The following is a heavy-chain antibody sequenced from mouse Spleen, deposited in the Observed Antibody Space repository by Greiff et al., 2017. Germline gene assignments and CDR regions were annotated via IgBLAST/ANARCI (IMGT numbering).Heavy chain of an antibody. V-gene: IGHV14-3*01. D-gene: IGHD2-4*01. CDR1: GFNIKNTY. Sequence: EVQRVESVAELVRPGASVKLSCTASGFNIKNTYMHWVKQRPEQGLEWIGRIDPANGNTKYAPKFQGKATITADTSSNTAYLQLSSLTSEDTAIYYCARGSDYDHYFDYWGQGTTLTVSS. CDR3: ARGSDYDHYFDY. J-gene: IGHJ2*01. CDR2: IDPANGNT.